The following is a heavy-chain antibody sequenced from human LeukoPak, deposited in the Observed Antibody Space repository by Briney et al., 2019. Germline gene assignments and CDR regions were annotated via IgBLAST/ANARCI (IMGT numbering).Heavy chain of an antibody. CDR1: GGSISSYY. D-gene: IGHD1-14*01. CDR2: IYYSGST. Sequence: PSETLSLTCTVSGGSISSYYWSWIRQPPGKGLEWIGYIYYSGSTNYNPSLKSRVTISVDTSKNQFSLKLSSVTAADTAVYYCARDVRNRLDYWGQGTLVTVSS. J-gene: IGHJ4*02. V-gene: IGHV4-59*01. CDR3: ARDVRNRLDY.